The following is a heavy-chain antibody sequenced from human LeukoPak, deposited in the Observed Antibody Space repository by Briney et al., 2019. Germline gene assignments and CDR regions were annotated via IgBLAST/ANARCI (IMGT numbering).Heavy chain of an antibody. V-gene: IGHV1-46*01. CDR2: INPSGRST. J-gene: IGHJ4*02. CDR1: GYTFTSYY. Sequence: ASVKVSCKASGYTFTSYYMHWVRQAPGQGVEWMGIINPSGRSTSSAQKFQGRVTMTRDTSTSTVYMELSSLRSEDTAVYYCARVYDSAFDYWGQGTLVTVSS. CDR3: ARVYDSAFDY. D-gene: IGHD3-22*01.